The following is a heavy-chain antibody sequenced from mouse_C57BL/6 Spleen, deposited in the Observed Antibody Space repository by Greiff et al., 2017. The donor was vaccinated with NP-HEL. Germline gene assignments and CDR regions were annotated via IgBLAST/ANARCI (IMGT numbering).Heavy chain of an antibody. CDR1: GYTFTSYW. CDR2: IDPSDSYT. J-gene: IGHJ1*03. CDR3: ARGDGKGYFDV. V-gene: IGHV1-69*01. D-gene: IGHD2-1*01. Sequence: VQLQQPGAELVMPGASVKLSCKASGYTFTSYWMHWVKQRPGQGLEWIGEIDPSDSYTNYNQKFKGKSTLTVDKSSSTAYMQLSSLTSEDSAVYYCARGDGKGYFDVWGTGTTVTVSS.